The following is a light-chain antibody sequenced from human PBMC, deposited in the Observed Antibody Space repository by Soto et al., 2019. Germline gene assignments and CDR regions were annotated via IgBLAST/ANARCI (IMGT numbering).Light chain of an antibody. V-gene: IGKV3-11*01. J-gene: IGKJ4*01. CDR3: QQRSNWPPLT. CDR1: QSVSSY. Sequence: PGERATLSCRASQSVSSYLAWYQQKPGQAPRLLIYDASNRATGIPARFSGSGSGTDFTLTISSLEPEDFAVYYCQQRSNWPPLTFGGGTKVDIK. CDR2: DAS.